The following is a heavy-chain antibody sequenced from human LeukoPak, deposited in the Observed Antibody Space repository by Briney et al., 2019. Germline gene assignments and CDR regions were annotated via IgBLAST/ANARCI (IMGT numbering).Heavy chain of an antibody. V-gene: IGHV3-21*01. D-gene: IGHD4-17*01. J-gene: IGHJ4*02. CDR3: ARVAYGDYYLDY. Sequence: PGGSLRLSCAASGFTFSSYSMNWVRQAPGKGLEWVSSISSSSSYIYYADSVKGRFTISRDYAKNSLFLQMTSLRAEDTAVYYCARVAYGDYYLDYWGQGTLVTVSS. CDR2: ISSSSSYI. CDR1: GFTFSSYS.